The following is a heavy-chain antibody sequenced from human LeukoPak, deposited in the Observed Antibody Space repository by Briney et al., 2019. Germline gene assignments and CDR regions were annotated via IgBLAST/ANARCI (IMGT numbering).Heavy chain of an antibody. D-gene: IGHD3-22*01. J-gene: IGHJ4*02. CDR1: GFTFSSYA. CDR3: AKGPLPYDSSGYSNY. V-gene: IGHV3-23*01. Sequence: GGSLRLSCAASGFTFSSYAMSWVRQAPGKGLEWVSAISGSGGSTYYADSVKGQFTISRDNSKNTLYLQMNSLRAEDTAVYYCAKGPLPYDSSGYSNYWGQGTLVTVSS. CDR2: ISGSGGST.